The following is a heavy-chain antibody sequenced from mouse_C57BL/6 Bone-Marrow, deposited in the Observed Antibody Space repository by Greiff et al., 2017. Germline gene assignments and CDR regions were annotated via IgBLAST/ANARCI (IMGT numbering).Heavy chain of an antibody. CDR1: GYTFTDYY. CDR2: IYPGSGNT. Sequence: VQLQQSGAELVRPGASVKLSCKASGYTFTDYYINWVKQRPGQGLEWIARIYPGSGNTYYNEKFKGKATLTAEKSSSTAYMQRSSLTSEDSAVYFCAKVDGNYAFDYWGQGTTLTVSS. V-gene: IGHV1-76*01. D-gene: IGHD2-1*01. J-gene: IGHJ2*01. CDR3: AKVDGNYAFDY.